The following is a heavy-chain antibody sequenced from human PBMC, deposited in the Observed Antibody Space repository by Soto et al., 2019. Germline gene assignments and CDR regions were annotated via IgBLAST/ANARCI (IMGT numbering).Heavy chain of an antibody. CDR3: ARGHNYDNGGYQYFDY. V-gene: IGHV3-23*01. CDR2: IGGRDGST. J-gene: IGHJ4*01. D-gene: IGHD3-22*01. CDR1: GFTFSSYA. Sequence: DVQLLESGGALVQPGGSLRLSCAASGFTFSSYAMAWVRQAPGKGLEWVSKIGGRDGSTDYADAVKGRFTISRDNSKNTLHLQMSSLRGEDMAVYYCARGHNYDNGGYQYFDYWGHGTLVTVSS.